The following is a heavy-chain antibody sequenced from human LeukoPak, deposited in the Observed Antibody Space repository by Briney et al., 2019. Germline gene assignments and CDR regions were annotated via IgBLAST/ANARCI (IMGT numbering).Heavy chain of an antibody. Sequence: PGGSLRLSCAASGFTFSSYAMSWVRQAPGKGLEWVSAISGSGVTTYYGDSVKGRFTISRDNSKNTLYLQMNSLRAEDTAVYYCAKEGYDSSGYYYAYFQHWGQGTLVTVSS. V-gene: IGHV3-23*01. CDR3: AKEGYDSSGYYYAYFQH. CDR2: ISGSGVTT. D-gene: IGHD3-22*01. CDR1: GFTFSSYA. J-gene: IGHJ1*01.